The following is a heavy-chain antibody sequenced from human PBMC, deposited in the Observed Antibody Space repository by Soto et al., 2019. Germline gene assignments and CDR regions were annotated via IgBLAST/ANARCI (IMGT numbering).Heavy chain of an antibody. J-gene: IGHJ4*02. CDR3: TSDSGCAEN. CDR2: INAGNGET. CDR1: GYTFTN. Sequence: QVQLVQSGAEVKKPGASVKVSCKASGYTFTNIHWVRQAPGQRLEWMGWINAGNGETKYSQKFQDRVTITRDRSANTAYLELSSLRSEDTAVYYCTSDSGCAENWGQGTLVTLSS. D-gene: IGHD5-12*01. V-gene: IGHV1-3*01.